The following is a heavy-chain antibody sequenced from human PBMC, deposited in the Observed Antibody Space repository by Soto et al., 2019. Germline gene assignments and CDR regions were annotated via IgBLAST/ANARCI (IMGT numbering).Heavy chain of an antibody. CDR1: GGSISSGGYS. Sequence: SETLSLTCAVSGGSISSGGYSWSWIRQPPGKGLEWIGYIYHSGSTYYNPSLKSRVTISVDRSKNQFSLKLSSVTAADTAMYYCTKNSTSWYDSWGQGSLVTVS. V-gene: IGHV4-30-2*01. J-gene: IGHJ5*01. CDR3: TKNSTSWYDS. CDR2: IYHSGST. D-gene: IGHD2-2*01.